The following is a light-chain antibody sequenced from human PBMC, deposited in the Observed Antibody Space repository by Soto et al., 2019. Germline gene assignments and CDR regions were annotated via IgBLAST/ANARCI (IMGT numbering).Light chain of an antibody. V-gene: IGLV1-47*02. CDR1: SANIGTNF. CDR3: VSWDDSLSGLV. Sequence: QSVLTQPPSASWTPGQRVTISCSGRSANIGTNFVCWYQHLPGTAPRLLIYSNNQRPSGVPDRFSGSKSGTSASLAISGLRSEDEGDYYCVSWDDSLSGLVFGTGTKVTVL. CDR2: SNN. J-gene: IGLJ1*01.